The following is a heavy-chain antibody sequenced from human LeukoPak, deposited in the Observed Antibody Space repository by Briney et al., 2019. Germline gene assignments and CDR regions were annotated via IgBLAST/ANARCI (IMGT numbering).Heavy chain of an antibody. J-gene: IGHJ6*03. Sequence: SETLSLTCAVSGGSISSSSSSYYWGWIRQPPGKGLEWIGSIYHSGSTYYNPSLKSRVTISVDTSKNQFSLKLSSVTAADTAVYYCARDLFDRNPYSNSPYYYYYMDVWGKGTTVTVSS. V-gene: IGHV4-39*07. CDR1: GGSISSSSSSYY. CDR3: ARDLFDRNPYSNSPYYYYYMDV. CDR2: IYHSGST. D-gene: IGHD4-11*01.